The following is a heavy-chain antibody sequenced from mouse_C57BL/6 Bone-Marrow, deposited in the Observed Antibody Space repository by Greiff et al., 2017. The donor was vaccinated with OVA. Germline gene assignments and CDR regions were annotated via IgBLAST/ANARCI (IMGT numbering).Heavy chain of an antibody. CDR1: GFSLTSYG. CDR2: IWSGGST. Sequence: VKLMESGPGLVQPSQSLSITCTVSGFSLTSYGVHWVRQSPGKGLEWLGVIWSGGSTDYNAAFISRLSISKDNSKSQVFFKMNSLQADDTAIYYCARNSQSLYYDYDFAWFAYWGQGTLVTVSA. CDR3: ARNSQSLYYDYDFAWFAY. D-gene: IGHD2-4*01. V-gene: IGHV2-2*01. J-gene: IGHJ3*01.